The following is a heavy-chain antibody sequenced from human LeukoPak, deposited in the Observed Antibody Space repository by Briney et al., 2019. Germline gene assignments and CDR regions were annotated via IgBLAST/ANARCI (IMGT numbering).Heavy chain of an antibody. J-gene: IGHJ6*02. CDR1: GFTFSSYA. D-gene: IGHD4-17*01. V-gene: IGHV3-23*01. CDR2: ISGSGGST. CDR3: AASSVTTGFYYYYGMDV. Sequence: PGGSLRLSCAASGFTFSSYAMSWVRQAPGRGLEWVSAISGSGGSTYYADSVKGRFTISRDNSKNTLYLQMNSLRAEDTAVYYCAASSVTTGFYYYYGMDVWGQGTTVTVSS.